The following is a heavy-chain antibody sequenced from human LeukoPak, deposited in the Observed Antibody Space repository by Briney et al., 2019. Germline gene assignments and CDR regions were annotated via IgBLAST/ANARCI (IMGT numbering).Heavy chain of an antibody. D-gene: IGHD3-16*02. V-gene: IGHV3-23*01. J-gene: IGHJ4*02. CDR2: ISSSGGST. Sequence: PGGSLRLSCAASGFTFHDYAMHWVRQAPGKGLEWVSGISSSGGSTYYVDSVKGRFTISTDNSKNTLYLQMNSLRAEDTAVYYCARSLSSRFSGPRRPYYFDSWGQGTLVTVSS. CDR1: GFTFHDYA. CDR3: ARSLSSRFSGPRRPYYFDS.